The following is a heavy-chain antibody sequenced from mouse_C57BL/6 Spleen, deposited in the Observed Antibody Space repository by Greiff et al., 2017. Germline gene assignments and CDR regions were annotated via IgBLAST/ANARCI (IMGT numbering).Heavy chain of an antibody. Sequence: VQLQQSGPELVKPGASVKISCKASGYAFSSSWMNWVKQRPGKGLEWIGRLYPGDGDTNYNGKFKGKATLTADKSSSTAYMQRSSLTSEDSAVYFCAPHYYGSSFYYFDYWGQGTTLTVSS. CDR1: GYAFSSSW. J-gene: IGHJ2*01. D-gene: IGHD1-1*01. CDR3: APHYYGSSFYYFDY. CDR2: LYPGDGDT. V-gene: IGHV1-82*01.